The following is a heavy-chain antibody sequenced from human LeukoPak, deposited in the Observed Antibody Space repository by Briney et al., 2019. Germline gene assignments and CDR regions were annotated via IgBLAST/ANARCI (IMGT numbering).Heavy chain of an antibody. J-gene: IGHJ1*01. V-gene: IGHV1-69*05. CDR1: GGTFSSYA. CDR3: ARVVTDSNSWSSPVPAEYFQH. D-gene: IGHD6-13*01. CDR2: IIPIFGTA. Sequence: SVKVSCKASGGTFSSYAISWVRQAPGQGLEWMGRIIPIFGTANYAQKFQGRVTITTDESTSTAYMELSSLRSEDTAVYYCARVVTDSNSWSSPVPAEYFQHWGQGTLVTVSS.